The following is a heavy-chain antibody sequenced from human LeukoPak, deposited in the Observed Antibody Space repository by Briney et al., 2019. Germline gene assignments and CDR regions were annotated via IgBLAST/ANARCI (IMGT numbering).Heavy chain of an antibody. CDR1: GGSFSGYY. J-gene: IGHJ6*03. CDR2: INHSGST. Sequence: SDTLTLTCAVYGGSFSGYYWSWIRQPPGKGLEWIGEINHSGSTNYNPSLKSRVTVSVDTSKNQFSLKLSSVTAADTAVYYCARGRSSSWYPSHYYYYYMDVWGKGTTVTVSS. CDR3: ARGRSSSWYPSHYYYYYMDV. V-gene: IGHV4-34*01. D-gene: IGHD6-13*01.